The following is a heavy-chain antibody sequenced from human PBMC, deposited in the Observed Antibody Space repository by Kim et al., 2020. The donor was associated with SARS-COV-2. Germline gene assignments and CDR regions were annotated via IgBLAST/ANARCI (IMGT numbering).Heavy chain of an antibody. V-gene: IGHV3-30*18. J-gene: IGHJ4*02. CDR1: GFTFSSYG. CDR3: AKLLGRGYSTSFDY. D-gene: IGHD6-13*01. CDR2: ISYDGSNK. Sequence: GGSLRLSCAASGFTFSSYGMHWVRQAPGKGLEWVAVISYDGSNKYYADSVKGRFTISRDNSKNTLYLQMNSLRAEDTAVYYCAKLLGRGYSTSFDYWGQGTLVTVSS.